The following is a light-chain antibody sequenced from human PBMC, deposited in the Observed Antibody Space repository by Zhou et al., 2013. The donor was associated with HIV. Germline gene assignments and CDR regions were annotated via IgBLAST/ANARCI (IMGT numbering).Light chain of an antibody. CDR2: DAS. J-gene: IGKJ4*01. CDR3: QQYYSYLSLT. Sequence: GDRVTITCRASQGISSALAWYQQKPGKAPKLLIYDASSLESGVPSRFSGSGSGTDFTLTISSLQPEDFATYYCQQYYSYLSLTFGGGTKVEIK. CDR1: QGISSA. V-gene: IGKV1-13*02.